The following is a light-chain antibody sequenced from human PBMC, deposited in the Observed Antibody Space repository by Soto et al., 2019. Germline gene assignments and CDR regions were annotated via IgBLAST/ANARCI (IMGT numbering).Light chain of an antibody. CDR2: DVS. J-gene: IGLJ2*01. Sequence: QSALTQPASVSWSPGQSITISCTGTSSDVGGYNYVSWYQQHPGKAPKLMIYDVSNRPSGVSNRFSGSKSGNTASLTISGLQAEDEADYYCSSYTTSGSLVFGGGTKVTVL. CDR3: SSYTTSGSLV. V-gene: IGLV2-14*01. CDR1: SSDVGGYNY.